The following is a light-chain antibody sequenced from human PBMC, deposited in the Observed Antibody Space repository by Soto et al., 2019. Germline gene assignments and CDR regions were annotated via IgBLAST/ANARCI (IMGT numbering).Light chain of an antibody. V-gene: IGKV1-39*01. Sequence: DIQMTQSPSSLSASVGDRVTITCRASQSISSYLNCYQQKPGKAPKLLIYAASSLQSGVPSRFSGSGSETDFTLTISSLQPEDFATYYCQQSYSTRPFTFGPGTKVDFK. CDR3: QQSYSTRPFT. CDR1: QSISSY. J-gene: IGKJ3*01. CDR2: AAS.